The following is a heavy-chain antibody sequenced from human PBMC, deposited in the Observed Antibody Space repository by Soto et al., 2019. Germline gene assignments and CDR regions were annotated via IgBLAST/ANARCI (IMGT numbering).Heavy chain of an antibody. CDR1: GFTVSNNY. D-gene: IGHD4-17*01. V-gene: IGHV3-66*01. Sequence: EVQLVESGGGLVQPGGSLRLSCAASGFTVSNNYMCWVRQAPGKGLEWVSLIYSGGVTHYADSVRGRFTISRDNSRNTLSLQMNSLRAADTAVYYCAKRGTTVTTSLWYWGQGTLVTVSS. CDR3: AKRGTTVTTSLWY. CDR2: IYSGGVT. J-gene: IGHJ4*02.